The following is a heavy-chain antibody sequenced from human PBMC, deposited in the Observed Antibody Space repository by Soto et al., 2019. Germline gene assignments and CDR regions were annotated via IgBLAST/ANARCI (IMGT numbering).Heavy chain of an antibody. CDR2: TYYRSKWFL. CDR3: ARVRCSGGTCLDRLDVPGQRCTF. V-gene: IGHV6-1*01. D-gene: IGHD2-15*01. Sequence: PPPTVSITGVTCGDSVSSNGACLDWIRQSPSRGLEWLGRTYYRSKWFLDYEASVHRRMTINPDTSRNQFSLQLNSVSREYTAGYYCARVRCSGGTCLDRLDVPGQRCTFWG. CDR1: GDSVSSNGAC. J-gene: IGHJ2*01.